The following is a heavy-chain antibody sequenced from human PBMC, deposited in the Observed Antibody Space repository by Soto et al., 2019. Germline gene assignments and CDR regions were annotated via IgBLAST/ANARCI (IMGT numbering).Heavy chain of an antibody. CDR3: AIDPSPGNYFDY. Sequence: EASVKVSCKASGYTFTSYAMHWVRQAPGQRLEWMGWINAGNGNTKYSQKFQGRVTITRDTSASTAYIEVSSLRSEDTAVYYCAIDPSPGNYFDYWGQGTLVTGSS. D-gene: IGHD1-1*01. J-gene: IGHJ4*02. CDR1: GYTFTSYA. CDR2: INAGNGNT. V-gene: IGHV1-3*01.